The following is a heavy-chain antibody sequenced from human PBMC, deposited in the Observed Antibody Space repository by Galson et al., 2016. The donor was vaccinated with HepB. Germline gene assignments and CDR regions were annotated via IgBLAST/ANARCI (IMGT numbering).Heavy chain of an antibody. CDR3: AKWVSFGHSDV. CDR1: GGFISSNNYH. Sequence: ETLSLTCNVSGGFISSNNYHWGWVRQPPGKGLEWIGNITYGGSTLYNPSLEGRVTISLDASNNQFSLKVNSVTATDTAVYFYAKWVSFGHSDVWGKGTTVTVSS. D-gene: IGHD3-16*01. CDR2: ITYGGST. J-gene: IGHJ6*04. V-gene: IGHV4-39*01.